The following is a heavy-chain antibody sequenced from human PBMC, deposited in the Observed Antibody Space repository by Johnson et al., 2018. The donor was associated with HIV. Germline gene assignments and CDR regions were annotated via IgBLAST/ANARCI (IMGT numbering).Heavy chain of an antibody. CDR1: GFTFSNAW. Sequence: VQLVESGGGLVKPGGSLRLSCAASGFTFSNAWMSWVRQAPGKVLEWVGRIKSKTDGGTTYYAAPVKGRFTISRDDSKNTLYLQMNSLKTEDTAVYYCTTDLGYYDSSGYAFDIWCQGTMVTVSS. CDR2: IKSKTDGGTT. V-gene: IGHV3-15*01. CDR3: TTDLGYYDSSGYAFDI. D-gene: IGHD3-22*01. J-gene: IGHJ3*02.